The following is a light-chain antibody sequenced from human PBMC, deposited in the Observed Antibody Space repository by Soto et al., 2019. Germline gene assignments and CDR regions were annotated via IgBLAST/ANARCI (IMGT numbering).Light chain of an antibody. J-gene: IGLJ7*01. Sequence: QSVLTQSSSASASLGSSVKLTCTLSSGHSSYIIAWHQQQPGKAPRYLMKLEGSGSYNKGSGVPDRFSGSSSGADRYLTISKLQSEDEADYYCETWDSNTAVFGGGTQLTVL. CDR1: SGHSSYI. CDR3: ETWDSNTAV. V-gene: IGLV4-60*03. CDR2: LEGSGSY.